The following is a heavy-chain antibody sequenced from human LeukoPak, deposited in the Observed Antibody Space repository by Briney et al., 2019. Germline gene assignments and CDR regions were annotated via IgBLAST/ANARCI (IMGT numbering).Heavy chain of an antibody. Sequence: SETLSLTCTFSGGSISSYYWSWLRQPPGRGLEWIGYISYIGSTNYNPSLKSRVTILGDTSKNQFSLKLSSVTAADTAVYYCARLRYSSSWSSYWYFDLWGRGTRVTVSS. CDR2: ISYIGST. D-gene: IGHD6-13*01. CDR3: ARLRYSSSWSSYWYFDL. V-gene: IGHV4-59*01. CDR1: GGSISSYY. J-gene: IGHJ2*01.